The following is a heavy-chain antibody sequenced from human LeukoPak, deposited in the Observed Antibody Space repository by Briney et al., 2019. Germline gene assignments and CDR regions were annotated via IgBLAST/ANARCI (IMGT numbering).Heavy chain of an antibody. CDR2: ISTSSSYI. CDR1: GFTFSSYS. J-gene: IGHJ4*02. Sequence: PGGSLRLSCAASGFTFSSYSMNWVRQAPGKGLEWVSSISTSSSYIYYADSVKGRFTISRDNSKNTLYLQMNSLRAEDTAVYYCAKSGYNRFDYWGQGTLVTVSS. V-gene: IGHV3-21*04. D-gene: IGHD5-24*01. CDR3: AKSGYNRFDY.